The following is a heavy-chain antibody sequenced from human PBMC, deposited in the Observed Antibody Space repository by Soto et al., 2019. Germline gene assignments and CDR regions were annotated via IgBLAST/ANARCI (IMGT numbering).Heavy chain of an antibody. CDR1: GGSISSYY. Sequence: ASETLSLTCTVSGGSISSYYWSWIRQPPGKGLEWIGYIYYSGSTNYNPSLKSRVTISVDTSKNQFSLKLSSVTAADTAVYYCARGTTVTTNYYYMDVWGKGTTVTV. D-gene: IGHD4-17*01. V-gene: IGHV4-59*01. CDR2: IYYSGST. CDR3: ARGTTVTTNYYYMDV. J-gene: IGHJ6*03.